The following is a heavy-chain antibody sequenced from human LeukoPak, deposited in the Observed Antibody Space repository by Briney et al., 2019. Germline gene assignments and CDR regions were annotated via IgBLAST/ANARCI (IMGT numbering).Heavy chain of an antibody. CDR3: ARGVRRLWFGEPTGAFDI. J-gene: IGHJ3*02. CDR2: ISSSGSTI. D-gene: IGHD3-10*01. V-gene: IGHV3-11*04. CDR1: GFTFSITY. Sequence: GGSLRLSCAASGFTFSITYMAWVRQAPGKGLEWVACISSSGSTIYYADSVKGRFTISRDNAKNSLYLQMNSLRAEDTAVYYCARGVRRLWFGEPTGAFDIWGQGTMVTVSS.